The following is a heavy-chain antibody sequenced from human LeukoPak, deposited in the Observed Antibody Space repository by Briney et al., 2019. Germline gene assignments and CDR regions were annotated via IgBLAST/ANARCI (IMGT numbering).Heavy chain of an antibody. J-gene: IGHJ1*01. V-gene: IGHV1-46*01. CDR2: INPSGGST. D-gene: IGHD4-23*01. CDR3: ARDRPVTPEYFQH. Sequence: ASVKVSCKASGYTFTGYYMHWVRQAPGQGLEWMGIINPSGGSTSYAQKFQGRVTMTRDTSTSTVYMELSSLRSEDTAVYYCARDRPVTPEYFQHWGQGTLVTVSS. CDR1: GYTFTGYY.